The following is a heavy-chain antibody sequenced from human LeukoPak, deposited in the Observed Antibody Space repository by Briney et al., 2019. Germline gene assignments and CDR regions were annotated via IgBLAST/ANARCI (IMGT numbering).Heavy chain of an antibody. Sequence: PGGSLRLSCAASGFSFSYFWMHWVRQAPGMGLVWVSRINRDGSGTSYADSVKGRFTISRDNAKNTLSLQMNSLRAEDTAVYYCTRGGYSSSWTWGQGTLVTVSS. J-gene: IGHJ5*02. CDR1: GFSFSYFW. CDR3: TRGGYSSSWT. D-gene: IGHD6-13*01. CDR2: INRDGSGT. V-gene: IGHV3-74*01.